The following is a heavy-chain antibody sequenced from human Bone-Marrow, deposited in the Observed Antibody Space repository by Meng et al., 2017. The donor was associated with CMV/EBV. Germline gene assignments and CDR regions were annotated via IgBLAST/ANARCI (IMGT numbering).Heavy chain of an antibody. Sequence: GESLKISCAASGFTVSSNYMSWVRQAPGKGLEWVSVIYSGGSTYYADSVKGRFTISRDNSKNTLYLQMNSLRAEDTAVYYCAAGVLWFGAGDYWGQGTLVTVSS. D-gene: IGHD3-10*01. CDR2: IYSGGST. J-gene: IGHJ4*02. V-gene: IGHV3-66*02. CDR1: GFTVSSNY. CDR3: AAGVLWFGAGDY.